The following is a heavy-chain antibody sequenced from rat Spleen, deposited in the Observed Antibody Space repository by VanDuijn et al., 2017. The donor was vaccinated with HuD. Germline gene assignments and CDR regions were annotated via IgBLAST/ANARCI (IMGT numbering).Heavy chain of an antibody. Sequence: EVQLVESGGGLVQPGRSLKLSCAASGFTFSDYGMNWIRQPPGKGLEWIAYISGNSGTIYYVDTVKGRFTISRDNVKNTLYLRLSSLRSEDTALYYCARDYGRFGYWGQGTLVTVSS. D-gene: IGHD1-11*01. CDR1: GFTFSDYG. V-gene: IGHV5-34*01. CDR2: ISGNSGTI. J-gene: IGHJ3*01. CDR3: ARDYGRFGY.